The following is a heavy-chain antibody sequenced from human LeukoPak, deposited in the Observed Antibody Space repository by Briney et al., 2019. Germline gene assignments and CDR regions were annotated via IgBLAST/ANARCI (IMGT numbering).Heavy chain of an antibody. CDR1: GLTFSSYA. CDR2: ISGRGDST. J-gene: IGHJ6*02. D-gene: IGHD1-26*01. CDR3: AKGGSYYNYDGMDV. Sequence: GGSLRLSCAASGLTFSSYAMSWVRQAPGKGLEWVSGISGRGDSTYYADSAKGRFTISRDKSKNTLYLQMNSLRAEDTAVYYCAKGGSYYNYDGMDVWGQGTTVTVSS. V-gene: IGHV3-23*01.